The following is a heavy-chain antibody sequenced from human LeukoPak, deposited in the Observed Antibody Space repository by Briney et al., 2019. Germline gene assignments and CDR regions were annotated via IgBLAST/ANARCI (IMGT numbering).Heavy chain of an antibody. D-gene: IGHD1-26*01. CDR1: GGTFSSYA. V-gene: IGHV1-69*04. CDR3: ARLVGDAVGVPDYYGMDV. J-gene: IGHJ6*02. Sequence: GASVKVSCKASGGTFSSYAISWVRQAPGQGLEWMGRIIPILGIANYAQKFQGRVTITADKSTSTAYMELSSLRSEDTAVYYCARLVGDAVGVPDYYGMDVWGQGTTVTVSS. CDR2: IIPILGIA.